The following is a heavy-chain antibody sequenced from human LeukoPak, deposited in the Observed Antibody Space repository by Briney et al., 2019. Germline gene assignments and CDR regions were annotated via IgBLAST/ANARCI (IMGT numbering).Heavy chain of an antibody. D-gene: IGHD3-10*01. CDR2: ISGSGGST. CDR1: GFTFSSYG. Sequence: GGSLRLSCAASGFTFSSYGMSWVRQAPGKGLEWVSAISGSGGSTYYADSVKGRFTISRDNSKNTLYLQMNSLRAEDTAVYYCAKDEAGWFGELNFYYYYYMDVWGKGTTVTISS. J-gene: IGHJ6*03. CDR3: AKDEAGWFGELNFYYYYYMDV. V-gene: IGHV3-23*01.